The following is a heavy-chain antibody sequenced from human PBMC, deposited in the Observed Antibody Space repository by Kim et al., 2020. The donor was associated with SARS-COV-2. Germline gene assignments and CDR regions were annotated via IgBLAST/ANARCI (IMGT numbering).Heavy chain of an antibody. Sequence: LKSRVTISVDTSKNQFSLKLSSVTAADTAVYYCAMYYYGSGSYIRYYFDYWGQGTLVTVSS. V-gene: IGHV4-31*02. CDR3: AMYYYGSGSYIRYYFDY. D-gene: IGHD3-10*01. J-gene: IGHJ4*02.